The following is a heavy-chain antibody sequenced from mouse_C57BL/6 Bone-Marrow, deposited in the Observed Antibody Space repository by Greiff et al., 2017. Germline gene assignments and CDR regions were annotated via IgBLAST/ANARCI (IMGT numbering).Heavy chain of an antibody. V-gene: IGHV1-81*01. J-gene: IGHJ4*01. Sequence: QVHVKQSGAELARPGASVKLSCKASGYTFTSYGISWVKQRPGQGLEWIGEIFPRSGNTNYNEKFKGKATLTADKSSRPAYMELRRLTSEDSAVSVCASGGNYDAMDYWGQGTSVTVSS. CDR2: IFPRSGNT. CDR3: ASGGNYDAMDY. D-gene: IGHD2-1*01. CDR1: GYTFTSYG.